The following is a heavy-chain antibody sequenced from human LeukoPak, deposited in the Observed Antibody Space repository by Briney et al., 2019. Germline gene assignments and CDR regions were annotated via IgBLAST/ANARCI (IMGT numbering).Heavy chain of an antibody. Sequence: SETLSLTCAIYGGSFSGYYWNWIRQSPGKGLEWIGEINHSGSTNYNPSLKSRVTISVDTSKNQFSLKLSSVTAADTAVYYCARDYYYYMDVWGKGTTVTVSS. J-gene: IGHJ6*03. CDR2: INHSGST. CDR1: GGSFSGYY. CDR3: ARDYYYYMDV. V-gene: IGHV4-34*01.